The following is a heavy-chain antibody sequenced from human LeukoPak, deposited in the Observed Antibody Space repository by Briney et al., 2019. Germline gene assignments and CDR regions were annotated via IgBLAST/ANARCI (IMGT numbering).Heavy chain of an antibody. V-gene: IGHV3-30-3*01. Sequence: PGRSLRLSCAASGFTFSSYAMHWVRQAPGKGLEWVAVISYDGSNKYYADSVKGRFTISRDNSKNTLYLQMNSLRAEDTAVYYCARGIEQWLVRGFFDYWGQGTLVTVSS. CDR2: ISYDGSNK. CDR3: ARGIEQWLVRGFFDY. D-gene: IGHD6-19*01. CDR1: GFTFSSYA. J-gene: IGHJ4*02.